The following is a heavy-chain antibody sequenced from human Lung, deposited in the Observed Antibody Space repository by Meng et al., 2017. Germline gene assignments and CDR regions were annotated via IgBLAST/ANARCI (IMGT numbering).Heavy chain of an antibody. V-gene: IGHV3-21*01. CDR1: GFSFSNYS. CDR3: ARFETVGVATGDF. J-gene: IGHJ4*02. CDR2: ISSDSRYI. Sequence: ELQLVESGGGLVTRVVSLSLSCTASGFSFSNYSMNWVRQAPGKGLEWVSSISSDSRYIIYADSVKGRFTISRDNAKNSLYLLMIGLRPEDTAVFYCARFETVGVATGDFWGQGTLVTVSS. D-gene: IGHD2-15*01.